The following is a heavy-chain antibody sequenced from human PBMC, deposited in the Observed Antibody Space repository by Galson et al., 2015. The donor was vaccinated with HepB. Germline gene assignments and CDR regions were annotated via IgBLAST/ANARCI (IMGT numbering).Heavy chain of an antibody. V-gene: IGHV1-46*01. Sequence: SVKVSCKASGYTFTSYYMHWVRQAPGQGLEWMGIINPSGGSTSYAQKFQGRVTMTRDTSTSTVYMELSSLRSEDTAVYYCAITKQITFGGVLSLPRGAFDIWGQGTMVTVSS. CDR1: GYTFTSYY. CDR3: AITKQITFGGVLSLPRGAFDI. J-gene: IGHJ3*02. CDR2: INPSGGST. D-gene: IGHD3-16*01.